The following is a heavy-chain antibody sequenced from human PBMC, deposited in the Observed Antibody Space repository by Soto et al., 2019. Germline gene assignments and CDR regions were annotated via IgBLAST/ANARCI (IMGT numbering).Heavy chain of an antibody. CDR2: ISRDANAI. D-gene: IGHD1-1*01. CDR3: ARGAEMSTLTKWFDP. CDR1: GFTFSDYY. J-gene: IGHJ5*02. V-gene: IGHV3-11*01. Sequence: GGSLRLSCAASGFTFSDYYMSWIRQAPGKGLEWLAYISRDANAIFYADSVNGRFTISRDNAKNSLFLQMDDLRAEDTGMFFCARGAEMSTLTKWFDPWGQGTLVTVSS.